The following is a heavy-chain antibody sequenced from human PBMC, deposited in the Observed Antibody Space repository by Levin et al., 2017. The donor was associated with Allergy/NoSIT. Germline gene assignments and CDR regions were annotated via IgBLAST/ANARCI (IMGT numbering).Heavy chain of an antibody. Sequence: GGSLRLSCAASGFTFSSYSMNWVRQAPGKGLEWVSSISSSSSYIYYADSVKGRFTISRDNAKNSLYLQMNSLRAEDTAVYYCARDIYGDSTNFDYWGQGTLVTVSS. J-gene: IGHJ4*02. V-gene: IGHV3-21*01. CDR1: GFTFSSYS. D-gene: IGHD4-17*01. CDR3: ARDIYGDSTNFDY. CDR2: ISSSSSYI.